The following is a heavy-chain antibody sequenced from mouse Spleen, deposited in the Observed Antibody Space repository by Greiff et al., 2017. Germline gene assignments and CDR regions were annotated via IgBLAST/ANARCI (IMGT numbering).Heavy chain of an antibody. Sequence: EVKLVESGGGLVKPGGSLKLSCAASGFTFSSYAMSWVRQTPEKRLEWVAAINSNGGSTYYPDTVKDRFTISRDNAKNTLYLQMSSLRSEDTALYYCARHELRGAMDYWGQGTSVTVSS. J-gene: IGHJ4*01. CDR2: INSNGGST. CDR1: GFTFSSYA. V-gene: IGHV5-6-2*01. CDR3: ARHELRGAMDY. D-gene: IGHD1-1*01.